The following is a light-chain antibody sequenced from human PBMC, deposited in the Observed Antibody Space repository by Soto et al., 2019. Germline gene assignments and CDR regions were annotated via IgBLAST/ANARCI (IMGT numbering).Light chain of an antibody. V-gene: IGKV1-33*01. CDR1: QDISNY. CDR3: QQYDNLPT. CDR2: DAS. Sequence: DIQMTQSPSSLSASVGDRVTITCQASQDISNYLNWYQQKPGKAPKLLIYDASNLETGVRSRFSGIGSVTDFTFTISSLQPEDIATYYCQQYDNLPTFGQGTKLEIK. J-gene: IGKJ2*01.